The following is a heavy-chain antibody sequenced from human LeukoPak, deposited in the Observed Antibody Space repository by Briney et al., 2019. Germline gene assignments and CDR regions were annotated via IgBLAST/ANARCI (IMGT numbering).Heavy chain of an antibody. J-gene: IGHJ4*02. CDR1: GFTFRSHG. Sequence: GGSLRLSCAASGFTFRSHGMHWVRQAPGKGLEWVSVIWYDGSNQYYADSVKGRFTISRDNSKSTLYLQINSLRVEDTAVYYCARDRSARRIDHWGQGTLVIVSS. CDR2: IWYDGSNQ. CDR3: ARDRSARRIDH. V-gene: IGHV3-33*01.